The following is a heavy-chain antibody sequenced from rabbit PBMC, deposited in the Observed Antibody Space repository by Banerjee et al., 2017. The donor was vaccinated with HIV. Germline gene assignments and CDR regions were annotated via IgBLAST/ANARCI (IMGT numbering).Heavy chain of an antibody. CDR2: INTDNINT. J-gene: IGHJ4*01. CDR1: GFSLSNNYV. CDR3: ARDRHADSLDFAL. D-gene: IGHD4-2*01. Sequence: QEQLEESGGDLVKPGASLTLTCKASGFSLSNNYVMCWVRQAPGKGLEWIACINTDNINTYYASWAKGRFTISETSSTTVDLKMTSLTAADTATYFCARDRHADSLDFALWGQGTLVTVS. V-gene: IGHV1S45*01.